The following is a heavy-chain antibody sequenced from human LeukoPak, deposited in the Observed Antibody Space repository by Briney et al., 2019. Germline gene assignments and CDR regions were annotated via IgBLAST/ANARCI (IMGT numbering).Heavy chain of an antibody. Sequence: PSETLSLTCTVSGGSISSYYWSWIRQPAGKGLEWIGRIYTSGSTNYNPSLKSRVTMSVDTSKNQFSLKLSSVTAADTAVYYCARGSYYYDSSGYHYYFDYWGQGTLVTVSS. V-gene: IGHV4-4*07. CDR3: ARGSYYYDSSGYHYYFDY. CDR1: GGSISSYY. D-gene: IGHD3-22*01. CDR2: IYTSGST. J-gene: IGHJ4*02.